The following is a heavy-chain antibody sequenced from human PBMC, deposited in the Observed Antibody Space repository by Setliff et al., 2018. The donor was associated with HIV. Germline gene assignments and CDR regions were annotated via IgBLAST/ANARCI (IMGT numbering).Heavy chain of an antibody. CDR3: ARHVDSDGSGNPDWFDP. CDR2: LYYSGDT. Sequence: SETLSLTCTVSGDSVNSESYFWGWIRQSPRKGLEWIGTLYYSGDTHYNPSLTSRATISVDTSKNQFSLNLNFVTAADTAVYYCARHVDSDGSGNPDWFDPWGQGTLVTVSS. D-gene: IGHD3-22*01. J-gene: IGHJ5*02. CDR1: GDSVNSESYF. V-gene: IGHV4-39*01.